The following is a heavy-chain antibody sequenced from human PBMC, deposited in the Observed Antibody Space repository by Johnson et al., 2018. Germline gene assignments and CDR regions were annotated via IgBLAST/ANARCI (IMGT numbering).Heavy chain of an antibody. D-gene: IGHD3-10*01. J-gene: IGHJ4*02. CDR3: GRDKGQPNPRGIDY. CDR2: IWYDANNR. CDR1: GFVFSDFG. Sequence: QVQLVQSGGGVVQPGRSLRLSCAASGFVFSDFGMHWVRQAPGKGLEWVAVIWYDANNRQYIDSVKGRFTISRDNSKNTLYLQKNSLRAEATAVYYRGRDKGQPNPRGIDYWGQGTLVTVSS. V-gene: IGHV3-33*01.